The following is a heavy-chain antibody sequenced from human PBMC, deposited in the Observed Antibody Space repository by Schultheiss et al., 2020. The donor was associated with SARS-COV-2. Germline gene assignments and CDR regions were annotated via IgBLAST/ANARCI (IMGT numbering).Heavy chain of an antibody. CDR2: ISGSGGST. CDR1: GFTFDDYA. Sequence: GESLKISCAASGFTFDDYAMHWVRQAPGKGLEWVSAISGSGGSTYYADSVKGRFTISRDNSRNSLYLQTNSLRVEDTALYYCAKEDIAGYYFDYWGQGTLVTVSS. D-gene: IGHD6-13*01. CDR3: AKEDIAGYYFDY. J-gene: IGHJ4*02. V-gene: IGHV3-43*02.